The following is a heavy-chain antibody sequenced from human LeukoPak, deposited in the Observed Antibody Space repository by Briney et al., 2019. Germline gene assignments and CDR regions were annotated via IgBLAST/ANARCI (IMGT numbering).Heavy chain of an antibody. Sequence: GGSLRLSCAASGFTFSSYGMHWVRQAPGKGLEWVAVISYDGSNKYYADSVKGRFTISRDNSKNTLYLQMNSLRAEDTAVYYCAKVDLDQQLVFGAFDIWGQGTMVTVSS. V-gene: IGHV3-30*18. CDR3: AKVDLDQQLVFGAFDI. CDR2: ISYDGSNK. CDR1: GFTFSSYG. D-gene: IGHD6-13*01. J-gene: IGHJ3*02.